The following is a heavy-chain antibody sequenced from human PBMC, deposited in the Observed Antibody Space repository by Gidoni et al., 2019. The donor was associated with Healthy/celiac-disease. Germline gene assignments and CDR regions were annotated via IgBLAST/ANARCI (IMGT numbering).Heavy chain of an antibody. D-gene: IGHD3-10*01. J-gene: IGHJ4*02. V-gene: IGHV3-53*02. CDR3: ARDRGYGSGNFDY. CDR1: GFPVSSND. CDR2: IYSGGST. Sequence: EVQLVETGGGLIQPGGSLSLSCAASGFPVSSNDMSWVRQAPGKGLEWVSVIYSGGSTYYADSVKGRFTISRDNSKNTLYLQMNSLRAEDTAVYYCARDRGYGSGNFDYWGQGTLVTVSS.